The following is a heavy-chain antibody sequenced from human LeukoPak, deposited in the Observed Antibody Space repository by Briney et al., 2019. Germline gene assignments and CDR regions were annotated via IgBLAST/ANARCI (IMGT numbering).Heavy chain of an antibody. D-gene: IGHD3-22*01. V-gene: IGHV1-18*01. CDR3: ARDGYYDSSGYNYYYYGMDV. Sequence: GASVKVSCKASGYTFTSYGISWVRQAPGQGLEWMGWISAYNGNTNYAQKLQGRVTMTTDTSTSTAYVELRSLRSDDTAVYYCARDGYYDSSGYNYYYYGMDVWGQGTTVTVSS. J-gene: IGHJ6*02. CDR1: GYTFTSYG. CDR2: ISAYNGNT.